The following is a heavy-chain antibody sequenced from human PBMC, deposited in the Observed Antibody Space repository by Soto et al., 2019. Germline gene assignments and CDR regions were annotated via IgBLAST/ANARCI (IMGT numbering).Heavy chain of an antibody. CDR2: ISAYNGHT. CDR3: ARGGGRIAAAGKGDYYYYGMDV. J-gene: IGHJ6*02. Sequence: QVQLVQSGAEVKKPGASVKVSCKASGYTFTSYGISWVRQAPGQGLEWMGWISAYNGHTNYAQKLQGRVTMTTDTSTSTAYEELRSLRSDDTAVYYCARGGGRIAAAGKGDYYYYGMDVWGQGTTVTVSS. V-gene: IGHV1-18*01. CDR1: GYTFTSYG. D-gene: IGHD6-13*01.